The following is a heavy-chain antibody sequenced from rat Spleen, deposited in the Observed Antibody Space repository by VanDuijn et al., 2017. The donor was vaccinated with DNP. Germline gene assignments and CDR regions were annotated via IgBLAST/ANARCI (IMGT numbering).Heavy chain of an antibody. V-gene: IGHV5-31*01. CDR3: VTGGYGDVWFAY. CDR2: ITNTGDHT. J-gene: IGHJ3*01. Sequence: EVQLVESGGGLVQPGRSLKLSCAVSGITFSDHNMAWVRQAPGKGLEWVASITNTGDHTYYSDSVKGRFSLSRDNAKSTLYLQLNSLRSEDTATYYCVTGGYGDVWFAYWGQGTLVTVSS. CDR1: GITFSDHN. D-gene: IGHD1-7*01.